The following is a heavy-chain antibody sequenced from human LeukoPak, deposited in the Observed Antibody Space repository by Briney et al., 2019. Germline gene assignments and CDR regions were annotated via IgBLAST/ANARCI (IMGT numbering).Heavy chain of an antibody. CDR3: AKGAYGDYELDN. J-gene: IGHJ4*02. CDR1: GFTFNKFS. Sequence: GGSLRLSCISSGFTFNKFSIHWVRQAPGKGPQWVAVFSYDGTSRYYSDSVKGRFTISRDNSKNTVYLQMNSLRPEDTAVYYCAKGAYGDYELDNWGQGTLVTVSS. D-gene: IGHD2-21*01. V-gene: IGHV3-30*18. CDR2: FSYDGTSR.